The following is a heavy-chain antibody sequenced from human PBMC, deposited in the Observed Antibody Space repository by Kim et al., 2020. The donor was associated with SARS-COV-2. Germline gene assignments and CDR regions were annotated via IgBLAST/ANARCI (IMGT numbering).Heavy chain of an antibody. V-gene: IGHV3-66*01. CDR1: GFTVSSNY. J-gene: IGHJ6*02. CDR2: IYSGGST. Sequence: GGSLRLSCAASGFTVSSNYMSWVRQAPGKGLEWVSVIYSGGSTYYADSVKGRFTISRDNSKNTLYLQMNSLRAEDTAVYYCARDQIAVAGTPYYYGMDVWGQGTTVTVSS. D-gene: IGHD6-19*01. CDR3: ARDQIAVAGTPYYYGMDV.